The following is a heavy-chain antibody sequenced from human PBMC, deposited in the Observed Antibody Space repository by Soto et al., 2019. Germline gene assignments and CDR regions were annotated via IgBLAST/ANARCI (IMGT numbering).Heavy chain of an antibody. CDR2: ISGSGGST. Sequence: EVQLLESGGGLVQPGGSLRLSCAASGFTFSSYAMSWVRQAPGKGLEWVSAISGSGGSTYYADAVKGRFTISRDNSKNTLYLQMNSLRAEDTAVYYCAKAQWLGYYFDYWGQGTLVTVSS. J-gene: IGHJ4*02. D-gene: IGHD6-19*01. CDR3: AKAQWLGYYFDY. CDR1: GFTFSSYA. V-gene: IGHV3-23*01.